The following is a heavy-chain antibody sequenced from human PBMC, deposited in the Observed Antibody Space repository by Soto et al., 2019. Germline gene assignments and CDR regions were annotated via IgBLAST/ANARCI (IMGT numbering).Heavy chain of an antibody. D-gene: IGHD2-2*01. J-gene: IGHJ4*02. Sequence: EVQLVQSGAEVKKPGESLKISCKASGYSFTTYWIGWVRQMPGKGLEWMGIIYPGDSDARYSPSFQGQVTISADKSINTAYMQWSSLKASDPALYYCARQREAYCSIGRCPFDYWGQGSLVTVSS. CDR3: ARQREAYCSIGRCPFDY. V-gene: IGHV5-51*01. CDR1: GYSFTTYW. CDR2: IYPGDSDA.